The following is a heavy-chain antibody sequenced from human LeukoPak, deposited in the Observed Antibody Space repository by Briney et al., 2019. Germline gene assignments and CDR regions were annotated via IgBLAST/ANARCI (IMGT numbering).Heavy chain of an antibody. CDR2: INPNSGDT. D-gene: IGHD6-13*01. CDR3: ARDRQGLTAGANHWFDP. CDR1: GYTFTDYY. Sequence: ASVKVSCKASGYTFTDYYMHWVRQAPGQGLEWMGWINPNSGDTNYAQKFQGRVTMTRDTSITTACMELRTLRSDDTAVYYCARDRQGLTAGANHWFDPWGQGTLVSVSS. J-gene: IGHJ5*02. V-gene: IGHV1-2*02.